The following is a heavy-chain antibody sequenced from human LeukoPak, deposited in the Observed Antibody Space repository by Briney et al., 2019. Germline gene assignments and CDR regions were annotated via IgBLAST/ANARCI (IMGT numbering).Heavy chain of an antibody. CDR1: GFTFTTYW. CDR2: IKQDGSEK. V-gene: IGHV3-7*01. Sequence: PGGSLRLSCAASGFTFTTYWMSWVRQAPGKGLEWVANIKQDGSEKYYVDSVKGRFAISRDNAKKSLYLQMNSLRAEDTAVYYCARGDSSGPDYYYYMDVWGKGTTVTISS. D-gene: IGHD6-19*01. J-gene: IGHJ6*03. CDR3: ARGDSSGPDYYYYMDV.